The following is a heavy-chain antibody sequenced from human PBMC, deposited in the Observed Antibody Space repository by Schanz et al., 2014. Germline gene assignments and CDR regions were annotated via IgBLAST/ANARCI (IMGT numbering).Heavy chain of an antibody. Sequence: EVHLVESGGSLVQPGGSLRLSCVASGFSFSNYSMNWVRQAPGKGLEWLSHISGSGGDSVDYADSVKGRFTISRDNAKNSLFLQMNSLSAEDTAVYYCAKVAPAATYLDSWGLGTLVTVSS. CDR2: ISGSGGDSV. CDR1: GFSFSNYS. D-gene: IGHD2-2*01. CDR3: AKVAPAATYLDS. V-gene: IGHV3-48*04. J-gene: IGHJ4*02.